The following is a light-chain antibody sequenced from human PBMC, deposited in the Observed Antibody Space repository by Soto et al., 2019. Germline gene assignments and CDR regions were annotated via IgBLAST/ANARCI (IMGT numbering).Light chain of an antibody. J-gene: IGKJ5*01. CDR1: QSVSSN. CDR3: QQYNNWPPIT. Sequence: EIVMTQSPATLSVSPGERATLSCRASQSVSSNFAWYQQKPGQATRLLIYGASTRATGIPARFSGSGSGTEFSLTISSLQSEDFAVYYCQQYNNWPPITFGQGTRLEIK. V-gene: IGKV3-15*01. CDR2: GAS.